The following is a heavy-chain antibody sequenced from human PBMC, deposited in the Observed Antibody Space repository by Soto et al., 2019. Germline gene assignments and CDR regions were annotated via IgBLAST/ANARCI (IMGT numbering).Heavy chain of an antibody. CDR1: GYIFTGFY. CDR3: ARGRSLRWNWFDP. CDR2: ITPNTGGT. D-gene: IGHD2-15*01. Sequence: QVQLEQSGAELKKTGASVRVSCKASGYIFTGFYIHWVRQAPGQGLEWMGCITPNTGGTNYAEKFEGRVTMTRDTSISTAYMELTRLTSDDTAVYFCARGRSLRWNWFDPWGQGTLVTVSS. J-gene: IGHJ5*02. V-gene: IGHV1-2*02.